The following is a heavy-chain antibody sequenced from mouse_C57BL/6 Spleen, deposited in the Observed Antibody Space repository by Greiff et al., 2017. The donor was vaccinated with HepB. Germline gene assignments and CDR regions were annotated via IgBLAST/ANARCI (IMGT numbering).Heavy chain of an antibody. CDR2: IDPETGGT. CDR1: GYTFTDYE. Sequence: VKLVESGAELVRPGASVTLSCKASGYTFTDYEMHWVKQTPVHGLEWIGAIDPETGGTAYNQKFKGKAILTADKSSSTAYMELRSLTSEDSAVYYCTRWPYSNYRVYFDYWGQGTTLTVSS. V-gene: IGHV1-15*01. D-gene: IGHD2-5*01. J-gene: IGHJ2*01. CDR3: TRWPYSNYRVYFDY.